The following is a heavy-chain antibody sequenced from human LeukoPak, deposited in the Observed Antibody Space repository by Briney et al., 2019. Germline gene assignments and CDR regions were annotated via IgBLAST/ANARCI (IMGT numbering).Heavy chain of an antibody. Sequence: PGGSLRLSCAASGFTFDDYTMHWVRQAPGEGLEWVSLISWDGGSTYYADSVKGRFTISRDNSKNSLYLQMNSMRTEDTALYYCAKDIEDYYYGMDVWGQGTTVTVSS. CDR2: ISWDGGST. J-gene: IGHJ6*02. CDR1: GFTFDDYT. CDR3: AKDIEDYYYGMDV. V-gene: IGHV3-43*01.